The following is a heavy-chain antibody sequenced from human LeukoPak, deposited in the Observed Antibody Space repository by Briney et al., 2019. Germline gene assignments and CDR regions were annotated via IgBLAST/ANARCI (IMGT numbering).Heavy chain of an antibody. CDR3: ARDRKHSKVQLRYFDWYKMRGGWFDP. CDR2: IYYSGSV. J-gene: IGHJ5*02. V-gene: IGHV4-28*03. CDR1: GYSISSDNW. Sequence: SETLSLTCAVSGYSISSDNWWGWIRQPPGKGLEWIGYIYYSGSVFYNPSLKSRVTMSVDTSKNQFSLQLRSVTAADTAVYYCARDRKHSKVQLRYFDWYKMRGGWFDPWGQGTLVTVSS. D-gene: IGHD3-9*01.